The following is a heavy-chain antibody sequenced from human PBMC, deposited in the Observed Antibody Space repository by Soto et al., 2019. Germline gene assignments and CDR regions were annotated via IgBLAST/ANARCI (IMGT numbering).Heavy chain of an antibody. CDR1: GFSVSSNY. CDR2: HYSGGST. CDR3: ARHRHPRGTVGATSPLDP. Sequence: GGSLRLSCAISGFSVSSNYLSWVRQAPGKGLEWVSVHYSGGSTYYADSVQGRFAISRDKSNNTLYLQMRRVRAEDTAVYFCARHRHPRGTVGATSPLDPWGQGTQVTVSS. D-gene: IGHD1-26*01. J-gene: IGHJ5*02. V-gene: IGHV3-53*01.